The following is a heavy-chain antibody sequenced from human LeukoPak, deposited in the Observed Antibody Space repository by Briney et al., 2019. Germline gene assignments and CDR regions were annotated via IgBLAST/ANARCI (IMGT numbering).Heavy chain of an antibody. CDR2: IYSSGST. V-gene: IGHV4-4*07. CDR1: GGSISSYF. D-gene: IGHD5-12*01. Sequence: SETLSLTCSVSGGSISSYFWSWIRQPAGKGLEWIGRIYSSGSTNYKSSLKGRITMSVDTSKNQFSLKLSSVTAADTAMYYCARGARYSGYSEYYFDYWGQGTLVTVSS. J-gene: IGHJ4*02. CDR3: ARGARYSGYSEYYFDY.